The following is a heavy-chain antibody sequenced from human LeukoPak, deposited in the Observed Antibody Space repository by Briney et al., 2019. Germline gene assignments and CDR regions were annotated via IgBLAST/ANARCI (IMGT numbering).Heavy chain of an antibody. V-gene: IGHV1-8*01. D-gene: IGHD3-22*01. J-gene: IGHJ5*02. CDR1: GYTFTSYD. Sequence: ASVKVSCTASGYTFTSYDINWVRQATGQGLEWMGWMNPNSGNTAYAQKFQGRVTMTRDTSITTAYMELSSLKSEDTAVYYCARVGSAYYNWFDPWGQGTLVTVSS. CDR2: MNPNSGNT. CDR3: ARVGSAYYNWFDP.